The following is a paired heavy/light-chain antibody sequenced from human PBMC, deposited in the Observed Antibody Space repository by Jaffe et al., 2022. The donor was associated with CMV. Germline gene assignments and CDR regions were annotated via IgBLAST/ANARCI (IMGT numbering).Heavy chain of an antibody. Sequence: EVQLLDSGGGLVQPGGSLRLACAASGFTFSNYAMSWVRQAPGKGLEWVSSISGSGGTTQYTDSVKGRFTISRDNSKNTLYLQMSSLRAEDTAVYYCAKRDHGDNVGGLLHCWGQGTLVTVSS. CDR3: AKRDHGDNVGGLLHC. CDR1: GFTFSNYA. D-gene: IGHD4-17*01. J-gene: IGHJ4*02. V-gene: IGHV3-23*01. CDR2: ISGSGGTT.
Light chain of an antibody. CDR2: VNSDGSL. J-gene: IGLJ2*01. V-gene: IGLV4-69*01. CDR1: SGHSTYG. CDR3: QAWGALVV. Sequence: QVVLTQSPSASASLGASVKLTCTLSSGHSTYGIAWHQQQPEKAPRYLMKVNSDGSLNKGDGIPDRFSGSSSGTERYLTISSLQSDDEADYYCQAWGALVVFGGGTKLTVL.